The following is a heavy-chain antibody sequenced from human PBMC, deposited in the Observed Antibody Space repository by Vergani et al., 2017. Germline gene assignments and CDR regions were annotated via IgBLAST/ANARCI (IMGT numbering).Heavy chain of an antibody. D-gene: IGHD3-10*01. J-gene: IGHJ5*02. CDR2: IYSGDET. CDR1: DSSIMTNPY. Sequence: VQLQESGPGLVKPSETLTPTCDVSDSSIMTNPYWGWVRHAPGKGLEWVSHIYSGDETYYTDSVKGRVTISRDTSKNTLHLQINNLGMEDTAVYYCARGNYYDSGTYVDPWGQGTLVTVSS. V-gene: IGHV3-66*02. CDR3: ARGNYYDSGTYVDP.